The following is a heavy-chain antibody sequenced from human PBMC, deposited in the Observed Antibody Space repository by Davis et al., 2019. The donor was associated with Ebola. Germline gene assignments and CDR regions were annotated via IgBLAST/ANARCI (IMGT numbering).Heavy chain of an antibody. Sequence: ASVKVSCKASGYTFTSYAMHWVRQAPGQRLEWMGWINAGNGNTKYSQKFQGRVTITRDTPASTAYMELSSLRSEDTAVYYCARDKAAAAGSRWFDPWGQGTLVTVSS. J-gene: IGHJ5*02. D-gene: IGHD6-13*01. CDR2: INAGNGNT. CDR1: GYTFTSYA. CDR3: ARDKAAAAGSRWFDP. V-gene: IGHV1-3*01.